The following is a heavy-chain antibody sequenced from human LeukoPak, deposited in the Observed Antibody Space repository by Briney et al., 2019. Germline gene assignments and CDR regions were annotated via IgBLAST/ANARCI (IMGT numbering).Heavy chain of an antibody. D-gene: IGHD6-13*01. CDR2: IYYSGST. J-gene: IGHJ4*02. V-gene: IGHV4-59*01. Sequence: SETLSLTCTVSGGSISSYYWSWIRQPPGKGLEWIGYIYYSGSTNYNPSLKSRVTISVDTSKNQFSLKLSSVTAADTAVYYSARNELQRYSSSWYIRDWGQGTLVTVSS. CDR3: ARNELQRYSSSWYIRD. CDR1: GGSISSYY.